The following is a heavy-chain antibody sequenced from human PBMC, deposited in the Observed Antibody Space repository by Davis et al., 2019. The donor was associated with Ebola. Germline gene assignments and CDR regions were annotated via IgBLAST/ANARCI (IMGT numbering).Heavy chain of an antibody. CDR1: GGTFTNYY. CDR3: ARDSQNGGYYGMDV. J-gene: IGHJ6*04. CDR2: INPNDGRT. Sequence: AASVKVSCKASGGTFTNYYMHWVRQAPGQGLEWMGMINPNDGRTIYAQKFQGRVTVTRDTSTTTVYMDLSSLRSEDTAVYYCARDSQNGGYYGMDVWGKGTTVTVSS. D-gene: IGHD4-23*01. V-gene: IGHV1-46*01.